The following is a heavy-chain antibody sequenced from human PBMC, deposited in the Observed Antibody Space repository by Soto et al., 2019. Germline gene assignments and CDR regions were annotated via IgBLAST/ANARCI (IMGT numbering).Heavy chain of an antibody. CDR2: IIPIFGTA. J-gene: IGHJ5*02. D-gene: IGHD2-2*01. CDR1: GGTFSSYA. V-gene: IGHV1-69*13. Sequence: SVKVSCKASGGTFSSYAISWVRQAPGQGLEWMGGIIPIFGTANYAQKFQGRVTITADESTSTAYMELSSLRSEDTAVYYCAREKRGDIVVVPAAEGDYNLFDPWGQRTLVTVSS. CDR3: AREKRGDIVVVPAAEGDYNLFDP.